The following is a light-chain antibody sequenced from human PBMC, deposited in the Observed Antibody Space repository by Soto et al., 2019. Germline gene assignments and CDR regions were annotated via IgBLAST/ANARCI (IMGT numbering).Light chain of an antibody. CDR3: GLYVDYGILR. CDR2: STN. V-gene: IGLV8-61*01. CDR1: SGSVSTSNS. Sequence: QPVVNQEASFSDSPGGTGTLTCGLSSGSVSTSNSPGWYQQTTGQAPRTLIHSTNIRSSGVPDRFSGSILGNKAARTITGAQTDDEALYYCGLYVDYGILRFGGGTKFTGL. J-gene: IGLJ3*02.